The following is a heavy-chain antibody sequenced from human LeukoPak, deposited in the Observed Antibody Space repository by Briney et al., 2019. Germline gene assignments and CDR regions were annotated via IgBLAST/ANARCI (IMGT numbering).Heavy chain of an antibody. Sequence: PGGSLRLSCAASGFTFSSYSMNWVRQAPGKGLEWVSSISNSSSYIYYADSVKGRFTISRDNAKNSLYLQMNSLRAEDTAVYYCARDRGTYYDFWSGYSAEYFQHWGQGTLVTVSS. J-gene: IGHJ1*01. CDR1: GFTFSSYS. CDR3: ARDRGTYYDFWSGYSAEYFQH. D-gene: IGHD3-3*01. V-gene: IGHV3-21*01. CDR2: ISNSSSYI.